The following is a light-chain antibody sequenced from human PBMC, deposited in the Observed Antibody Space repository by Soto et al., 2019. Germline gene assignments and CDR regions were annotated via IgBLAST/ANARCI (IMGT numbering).Light chain of an antibody. CDR2: DAS. Sequence: EIVLTQSPATLSLSPGERATPSSRPSQRVSAYLAWYQQKPGQAPRLLMYDASNRATGIPARFSGSGSGTDFTLTISSLEPEDFAVYYCQQRSNWPSTFGGGTKVEIK. CDR3: QQRSNWPST. CDR1: QRVSAY. V-gene: IGKV3-11*01. J-gene: IGKJ4*01.